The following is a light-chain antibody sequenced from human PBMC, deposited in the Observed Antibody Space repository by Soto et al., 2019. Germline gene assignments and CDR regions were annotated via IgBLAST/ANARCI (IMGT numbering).Light chain of an antibody. V-gene: IGKV3-15*01. J-gene: IGKJ5*01. CDR3: XXXXDWPPIS. CDR2: FAS. Sequence: EVVMTQSPATLSVSPGERATLSCRASQSVRSNLAWYQQKPGQAPRLLIYFASTRASGIPARFSGSGSGTDFTLTISSLQSEAFAVYYCXXXXDWPPISFGQGTRLEIK. CDR1: QSVRSN.